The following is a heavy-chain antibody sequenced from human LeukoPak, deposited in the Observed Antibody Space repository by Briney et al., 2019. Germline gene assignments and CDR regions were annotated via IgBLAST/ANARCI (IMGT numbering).Heavy chain of an antibody. CDR1: GFTFSSYE. D-gene: IGHD3-3*01. V-gene: IGHV3-48*03. CDR2: ISSSGSTI. Sequence: PGGSLRLSCAASGFTFSSYEMNWVRQAPGKGLEWVSYISSSGSTIYYADSVKGRFTISRDNAKNSLYLQMNSLRAEDTAVYYCARARDFWSGYYYGYWGQGTLVTVSS. CDR3: ARARDFWSGYYYGY. J-gene: IGHJ4*02.